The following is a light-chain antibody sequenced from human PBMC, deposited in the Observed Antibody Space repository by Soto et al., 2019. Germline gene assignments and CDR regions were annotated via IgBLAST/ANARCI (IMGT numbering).Light chain of an antibody. J-gene: IGKJ1*01. V-gene: IGKV3-15*01. CDR1: QSVSSN. CDR2: GAS. CDR3: QQYYNWKT. Sequence: EIVMTQSPATLSVSPGERASLSCRASQSVSSNLAWYHQKPGQAPRLLIYGASTRATGIPARFSGSGSGTEFTLTISSLQSEDFAVYYCQQYYNWKTFGQGTKVEIK.